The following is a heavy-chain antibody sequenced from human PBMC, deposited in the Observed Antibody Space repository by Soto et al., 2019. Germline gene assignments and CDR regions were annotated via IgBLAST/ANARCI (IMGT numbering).Heavy chain of an antibody. CDR1: GGSFNGNNYS. Sequence: LSLTCSIAGGSFNGNNYSWGWIRQPPGRGLEWIGNTYSSGGAYYDPSFKSRASISVDTSKSQVFLKLTSVTAADTAIYYCARTRGSAVYFYFYGLDVWGHGTTVTVSS. D-gene: IGHD3-10*01. CDR3: ARTRGSAVYFYFYGLDV. J-gene: IGHJ6*02. V-gene: IGHV4-39*07. CDR2: TYSSGGA.